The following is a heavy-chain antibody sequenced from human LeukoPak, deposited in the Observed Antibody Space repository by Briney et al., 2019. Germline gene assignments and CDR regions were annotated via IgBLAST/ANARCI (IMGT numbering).Heavy chain of an antibody. J-gene: IGHJ6*02. D-gene: IGHD4-11*01. V-gene: IGHV4-59*12. Sequence: SETLSLTCTVSGGSISSYYWSWIRQPPGKGLEWIGYIYYSGSTNYNPSLKSRVTISVDRSKNQFSLKLSSVTAADTAVYYCARGPLYSNRPHYYGMDVWGQGTTVTVSS. CDR1: GGSISSYY. CDR2: IYYSGST. CDR3: ARGPLYSNRPHYYGMDV.